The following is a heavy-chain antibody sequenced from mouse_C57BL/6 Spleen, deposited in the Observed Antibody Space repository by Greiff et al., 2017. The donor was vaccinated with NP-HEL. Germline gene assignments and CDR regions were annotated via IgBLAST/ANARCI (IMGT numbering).Heavy chain of an antibody. V-gene: IGHV2-2*01. D-gene: IGHD2-3*01. CDR2: IWSGGST. CDR1: GFSLTSYG. J-gene: IGHJ4*01. CDR3: ASYDGYYAYYAMDY. Sequence: QVQLKQSGPGLVQPSQSLSITCTVSGFSLTSYGVHWVRQSPGKGLEWLGVIWSGGSTDYNAAFISRLSISKDNSKSQVFFKMNSLQADDTAIYYCASYDGYYAYYAMDYWGQGTSVTVSS.